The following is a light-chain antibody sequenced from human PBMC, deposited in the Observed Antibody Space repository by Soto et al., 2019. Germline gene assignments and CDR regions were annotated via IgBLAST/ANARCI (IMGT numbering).Light chain of an antibody. CDR3: QQRFSIPFT. J-gene: IGKJ3*01. Sequence: DIQMTQSPPYLSATVGDRVTITCRASQTIGKYLNWYQQQPGKVPKLLIYDASYLQSGVPSRFSGSESGTDFTLNISDLRPEDCATYYCQQRFSIPFTFGPGTKVDIK. V-gene: IGKV1-39*01. CDR1: QTIGKY. CDR2: DAS.